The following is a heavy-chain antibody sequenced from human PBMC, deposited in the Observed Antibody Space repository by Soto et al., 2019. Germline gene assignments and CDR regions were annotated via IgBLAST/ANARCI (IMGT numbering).Heavy chain of an antibody. J-gene: IGHJ4*02. Sequence: GGSLRLSCAASGFTVSSDYMTWVRQAPGKGLEWVSIIYSGVNTSYADSVKGRFTISRDNAKNTLYLQMNSLRAEDTAVYFCARGRPLISDWGQGALVTVSS. CDR1: GFTVSSDY. CDR3: ARGRPLISD. D-gene: IGHD1-26*01. V-gene: IGHV3-66*01. CDR2: IYSGVNT.